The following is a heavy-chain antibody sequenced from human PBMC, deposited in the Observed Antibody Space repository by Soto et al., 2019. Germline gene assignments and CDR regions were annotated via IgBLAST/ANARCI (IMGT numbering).Heavy chain of an antibody. CDR2: ISGSGGST. V-gene: IGHV3-23*01. Sequence: EVQLLESGGGLVQPAGSLRLSCAASGFTFSPYAMSWVRQAPGKGLEWVSAISGSGGSTYYADSVKGRFTISRDNSKKTVYLQMNSLRAEDTAVYYCAKEDPVLRYFDWLPPTLYYFDYLGQGTLVTVSS. J-gene: IGHJ4*02. CDR1: GFTFSPYA. D-gene: IGHD3-9*01. CDR3: AKEDPVLRYFDWLPPTLYYFDY.